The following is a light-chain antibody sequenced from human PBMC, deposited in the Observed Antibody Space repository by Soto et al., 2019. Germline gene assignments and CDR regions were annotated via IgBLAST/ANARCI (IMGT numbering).Light chain of an antibody. CDR2: GAS. V-gene: IGKV3-15*01. Sequence: EIVMTQSPATLSVSPGGRATLSCRASQSLSDTLAWYQQKPGQAPRLLIYGASTRAPGFPARFSGSGSGTDFTLTISSLQSEDFGVYYCQQYNNWPWTCGQGTKVEIK. J-gene: IGKJ1*01. CDR3: QQYNNWPWT. CDR1: QSLSDT.